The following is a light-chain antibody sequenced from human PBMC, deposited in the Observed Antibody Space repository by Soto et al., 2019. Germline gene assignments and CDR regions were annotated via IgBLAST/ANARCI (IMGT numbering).Light chain of an antibody. J-gene: IGKJ3*01. CDR1: QSLLQTNGHNY. CDR3: MQALRTPLT. Sequence: DIVMTQFPLSLSVVPGEPASISCTSSQSLLQTNGHNYLDWYLQRPGQSPQLLIYLTSNRSAGVHERCSGSGSGTYFTQNISRVEAEDVGVYFCMQALRTPLTFGPGPKVNL. CDR2: LTS. V-gene: IGKV2-28*01.